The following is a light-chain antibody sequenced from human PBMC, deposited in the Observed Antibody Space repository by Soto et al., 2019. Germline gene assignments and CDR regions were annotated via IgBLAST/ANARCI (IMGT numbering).Light chain of an antibody. CDR2: GAS. CDR3: LQYGSSPYT. Sequence: EIVLTQSPGTLSLSPGERATLSCRASQSVSSSYLAWYQQKPGQAPRPLIYGASSRATGIPDRFSGSGSGTDFTLTISRLEPEDFAVYSCLQYGSSPYTFGQGPKLEIK. CDR1: QSVSSSY. V-gene: IGKV3-20*01. J-gene: IGKJ2*01.